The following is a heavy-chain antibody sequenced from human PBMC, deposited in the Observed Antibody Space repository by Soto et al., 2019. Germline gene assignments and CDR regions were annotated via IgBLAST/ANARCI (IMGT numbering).Heavy chain of an antibody. CDR2: IYHSGSN. CDR1: GGSISSGGYS. J-gene: IGHJ4*02. V-gene: IGHV4-30-2*01. CDR3: ATGPPFH. Sequence: QLQLHESGSGLVKPSQTLSLTCAVSGGSISSGGYSWSWIRQPPGKGLEWIGYIYHSGSNYYNPIIKSPDTLSAARFNTQCPRKLSSAADAGAAVYYCATGPPFHGGQGTLVTVS.